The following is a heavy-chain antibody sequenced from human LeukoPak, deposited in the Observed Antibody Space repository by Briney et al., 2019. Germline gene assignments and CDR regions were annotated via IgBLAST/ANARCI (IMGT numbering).Heavy chain of an antibody. Sequence: PGGSLRLSCAASGFTFSSYGMSWVRQAPGKGLEWVSAISGSGGSTYYADSVKGRFTISRDNSKNTLYLQMNSLRAEDTAVYYCAKPASVGATKPSPLVDIWGQGTMVTVSS. CDR3: AKPASVGATKPSPLVDI. V-gene: IGHV3-23*01. CDR2: ISGSGGST. D-gene: IGHD1-26*01. CDR1: GFTFSSYG. J-gene: IGHJ3*02.